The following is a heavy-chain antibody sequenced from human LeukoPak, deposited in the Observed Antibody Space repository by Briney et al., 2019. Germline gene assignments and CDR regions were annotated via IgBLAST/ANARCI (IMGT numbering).Heavy chain of an antibody. V-gene: IGHV3-23*01. J-gene: IGHJ6*03. D-gene: IGHD3-16*01. CDR1: GFTFSSYA. Sequence: GGSLRLSCAASGFTFSSYAMSWVRQAPGKGLEWVSAISGSGGSTYYADSVKGRLTISRDNSKNTLYLQMNSLRAEDTAVYYCARDWASHYYYMDVWGKGTPVTVSS. CDR3: ARDWASHYYYMDV. CDR2: ISGSGGST.